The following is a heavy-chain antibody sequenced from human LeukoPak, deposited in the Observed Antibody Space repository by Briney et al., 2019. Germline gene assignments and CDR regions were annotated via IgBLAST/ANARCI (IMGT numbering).Heavy chain of an antibody. V-gene: IGHV4-4*07. CDR3: ARAAEYSSGWYLFDY. J-gene: IGHJ4*02. D-gene: IGHD6-19*01. CDR2: IYPTGST. CDR1: GGSISSFN. Sequence: SETLSLTCTVSGGSISSFNWTWIRQPAGKGLEWIGRIYPTGSTNYNPSLKSRVTMSVDTSKNQFSLKLSSVTAADTAMYYCARAAEYSSGWYLFDYWGQGTLVTVSA.